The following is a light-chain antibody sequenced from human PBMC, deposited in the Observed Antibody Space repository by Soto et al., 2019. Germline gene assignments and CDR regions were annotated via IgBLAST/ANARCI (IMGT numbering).Light chain of an antibody. Sequence: DIQMTQSPSTLSASVGDIVTITCRASQTIDNWLAWYQQKPGKAPKLLIYKESNLESGVPSRFSGSGSGTEFTLTISSLQPDDFATYYCQQYHSFSLTFGGGTKVGIK. V-gene: IGKV1-5*03. CDR1: QTIDNW. CDR2: KES. J-gene: IGKJ4*01. CDR3: QQYHSFSLT.